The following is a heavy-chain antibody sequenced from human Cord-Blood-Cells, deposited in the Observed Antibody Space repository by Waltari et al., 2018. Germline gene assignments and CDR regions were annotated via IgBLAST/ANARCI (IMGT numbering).Heavy chain of an antibody. CDR3: ARHAEGLHLGELSNWFDP. J-gene: IGHJ5*02. Sequence: QLQLQESGPGLVKHSATLSLTCTVSGGSISSSRYYWGWFRQPPGKGLEWIGSIYYSGSTDYNPSLKSRVAISVDTSKNQFSLKLSSVTAADTAVDYCARHAEGLHLGELSNWFDPWGQGTLVTVSS. V-gene: IGHV4-39*01. CDR2: IYYSGST. CDR1: GGSISSSRYY. D-gene: IGHD3-16*02.